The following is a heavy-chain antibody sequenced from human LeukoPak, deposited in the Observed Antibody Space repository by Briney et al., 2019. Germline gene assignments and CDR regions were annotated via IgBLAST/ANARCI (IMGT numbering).Heavy chain of an antibody. CDR3: TRAEGLGPGAHFDQ. CDR1: GFTFSSYS. J-gene: IGHJ4*02. CDR2: ISSSSSYI. V-gene: IGHV3-21*04. Sequence: GGSLRLSCAASGFTFSSYSMNWVRQAPGKGLEWVSSISSSSSYIYYADSVRGRFTASRDDAMNSLHLQMDSLRVEDTAVYYCTRAEGLGPGAHFDQWGQGALVIVSS.